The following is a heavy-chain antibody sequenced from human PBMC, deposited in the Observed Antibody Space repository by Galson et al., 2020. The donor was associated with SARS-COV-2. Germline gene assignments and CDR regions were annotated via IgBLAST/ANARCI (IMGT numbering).Heavy chain of an antibody. CDR2: FSRDGSRK. V-gene: IGHV3-30*18. D-gene: IGHD5-12*01. CDR3: AKDRNSGYEWHYYDF. Sequence: GGSLRLSCAASGFTFSNYAMHWVRRAPGKGLEWVAIFSRDGSRKNYADSVKGRFTISRDNSKNMLYLQMNSLRVEDTAVYYCAKDRNSGYEWHYYDFWGQGTLVTVSS. CDR1: GFTFSNYA. J-gene: IGHJ4*02.